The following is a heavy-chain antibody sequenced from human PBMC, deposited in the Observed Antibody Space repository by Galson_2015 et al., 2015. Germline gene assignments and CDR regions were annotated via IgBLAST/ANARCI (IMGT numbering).Heavy chain of an antibody. D-gene: IGHD2-15*01. CDR2: LTATGTSA. CDR1: GFAFSNFA. V-gene: IGHV3-23*01. CDR3: AKSAVDRGGAFDI. J-gene: IGHJ3*02. Sequence: SLRLSCAASGFAFSNFAMSWVRQAPGRGLEWVSSLTATGTSAAYADSVQGRFTLSRDNSKNTVFLQMNNLRADDTAIYFCAKSAVDRGGAFDIWGQGTMVTVSS.